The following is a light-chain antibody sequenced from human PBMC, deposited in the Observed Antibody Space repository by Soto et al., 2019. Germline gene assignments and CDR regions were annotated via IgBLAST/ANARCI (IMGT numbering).Light chain of an antibody. CDR2: GAS. V-gene: IGKV3-20*01. Sequence: IVLTQSPGTLSLSPGERATLSCRASQSISNNYLTWYQQKPGQAPRLLIYGASSRATGIPDRFSASGSGTDFTLTISRLEPEDFVVYYCQQYDRSPRTFGQGTKVEIK. CDR1: QSISNNY. J-gene: IGKJ1*01. CDR3: QQYDRSPRT.